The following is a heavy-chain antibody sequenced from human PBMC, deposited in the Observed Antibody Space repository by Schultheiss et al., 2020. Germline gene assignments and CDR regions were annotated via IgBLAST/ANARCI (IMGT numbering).Heavy chain of an antibody. CDR1: GFTFSNAW. D-gene: IGHD3-22*01. CDR3: TYPPPPIPNYYDSSGYYGGDY. Sequence: GGSLRLSCAASGFTFSNAWMSWVRQAPGKGLEWVGRIKSKTDGGTTDYAAPVKGRFTISRDDSKNTLYLQMNSLKTEDTAVYYCTYPPPPIPNYYDSSGYYGGDYWGQGTLVTVAS. J-gene: IGHJ4*02. V-gene: IGHV3-15*01. CDR2: IKSKTDGGTT.